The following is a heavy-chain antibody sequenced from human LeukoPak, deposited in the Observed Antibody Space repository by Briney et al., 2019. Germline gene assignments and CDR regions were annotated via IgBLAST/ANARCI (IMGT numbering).Heavy chain of an antibody. CDR1: GFTFSRHD. CDR2: ISDSGGAS. J-gene: IGHJ4*02. Sequence: PGGSLRLSCGASGFTFSRHDMNWVRQAPGKGLEWVAVISDSGGASNYADSVKGRFTISRDNSKNTLYVQMDSLRVEDTAIYYCAKGVVGGRRDYYSYFDYWGQGTLVAVSS. V-gene: IGHV3-23*01. CDR3: AKGVVGGRRDYYSYFDY. D-gene: IGHD3-22*01.